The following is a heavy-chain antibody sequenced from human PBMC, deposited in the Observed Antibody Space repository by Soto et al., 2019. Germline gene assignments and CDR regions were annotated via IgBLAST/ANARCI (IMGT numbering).Heavy chain of an antibody. D-gene: IGHD3-10*01. J-gene: IGHJ6*02. CDR2: IIPIFGTA. Sequence: QVQLVQSGAEVKKPGSSVKVSCKASGGTFSSYAISWVRQAPGQGLEWMGGIIPIFGTANYAQKFQGRVTITADESTSTAYMELSSLRSEDTAMYYCARGYLMVLGVNDYGMDVWGQGTTVTVSS. V-gene: IGHV1-69*12. CDR1: GGTFSSYA. CDR3: ARGYLMVLGVNDYGMDV.